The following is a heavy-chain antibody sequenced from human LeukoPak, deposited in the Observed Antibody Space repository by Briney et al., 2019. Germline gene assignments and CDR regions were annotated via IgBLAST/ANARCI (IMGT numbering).Heavy chain of an antibody. D-gene: IGHD6-13*01. CDR2: ISYDGSNK. CDR1: GFTFSSYG. Sequence: GGSLRLSCAASGFTFSSYGMHWVRQAPGKGLGWVAVISYDGSNKYYADSVKGRFTISRDNSKNTLYLQMNSLRAEDTAVYYCAKEVAAAAPFDYWGQGTLVTVSS. V-gene: IGHV3-30*18. CDR3: AKEVAAAAPFDY. J-gene: IGHJ4*02.